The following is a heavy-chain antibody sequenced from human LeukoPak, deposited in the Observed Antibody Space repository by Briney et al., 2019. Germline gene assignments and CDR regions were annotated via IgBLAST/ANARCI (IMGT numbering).Heavy chain of an antibody. V-gene: IGHV3-7*01. J-gene: IGHJ4*02. Sequence: ETSLRLSCAASGFTFRSHGMHWVRQAPGKGLEWVASINPDGNKKYSADSVKGRFTISRDNAENSLYLQMNSLRVEDTAFYYCARDLAYSRLDYWGQGMLVTVSS. CDR2: INPDGNKK. CDR3: ARDLAYSRLDY. D-gene: IGHD5-18*01. CDR1: GFTFRSHG.